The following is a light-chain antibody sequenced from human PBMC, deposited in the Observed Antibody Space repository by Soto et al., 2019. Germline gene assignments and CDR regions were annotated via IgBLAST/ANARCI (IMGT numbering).Light chain of an antibody. Sequence: QSVLTQPPSVSAAPGQKVTISCSGSSSNIGNNYVSWYQQLPGTAPKLLIYDNDKRPSGIPDRFSGSKSGTSATLGVTGLQTGDEADYYCATWDSILSAGVFGGGTKLTV. CDR3: ATWDSILSAGV. J-gene: IGLJ2*01. CDR1: SSNIGNNY. CDR2: DND. V-gene: IGLV1-51*01.